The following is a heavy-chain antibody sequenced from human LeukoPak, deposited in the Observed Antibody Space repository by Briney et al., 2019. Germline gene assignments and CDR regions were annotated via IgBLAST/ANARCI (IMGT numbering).Heavy chain of an antibody. CDR2: ISAYNGNT. CDR3: AREGLAAAGTVYFDY. V-gene: IGHV1-18*01. CDR1: GYTFTSYG. D-gene: IGHD6-13*01. Sequence: ASVKVSCKASGYTFTSYGISWVRQAPGQGLEWMGWISAYNGNTNYAQKLQGRVTMTTDTSTSTAYMELRSLRSDDTAVYYYAREGLAAAGTVYFDYWGQGTLVTVSS. J-gene: IGHJ4*02.